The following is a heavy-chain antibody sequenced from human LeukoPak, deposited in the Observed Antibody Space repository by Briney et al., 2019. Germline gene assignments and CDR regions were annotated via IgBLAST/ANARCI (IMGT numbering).Heavy chain of an antibody. D-gene: IGHD6-13*01. CDR3: AKDQSGSSWFLDY. V-gene: IGHV3-23*01. CDR1: GFTFSSYA. Sequence: PGGSLRLSCAASGFTFSSYAMSWVRQAPGKGLEWVSAISGSGGSTYYADSVKGRFTTSRDNSKNTLYLQMNSLRAGDTAVYYCAKDQSGSSWFLDYWGQGTLVTVSS. CDR2: ISGSGGST. J-gene: IGHJ4*02.